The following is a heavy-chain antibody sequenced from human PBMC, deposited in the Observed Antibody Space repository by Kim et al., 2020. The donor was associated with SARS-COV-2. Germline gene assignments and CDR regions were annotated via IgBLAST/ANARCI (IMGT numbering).Heavy chain of an antibody. V-gene: IGHV1-69*13. D-gene: IGHD3-10*01. CDR1: GGTFSSYA. J-gene: IGHJ5*02. Sequence: SVKVSCKASGGTFSSYAISWVRQAPGQGLEWMGGIIPIFGTANYAQKFQGRVTITADESTSTAYMELSSLRSEDTAVYYCARDIAMEGFTMVRGVTNWFDPWGQGTLVTVSS. CDR2: IIPIFGTA. CDR3: ARDIAMEGFTMVRGVTNWFDP.